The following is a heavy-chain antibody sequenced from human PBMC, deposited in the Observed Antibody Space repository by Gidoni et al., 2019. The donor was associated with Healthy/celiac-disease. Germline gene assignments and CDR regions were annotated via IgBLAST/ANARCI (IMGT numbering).Heavy chain of an antibody. CDR3: AKVPIGIFGGKDAFDI. CDR2: ISGRGGST. D-gene: IGHD3-3*02. J-gene: IGHJ3*02. Sequence: EVQLLESGGGLVQPGGSLRLSCAASGFTFSSYAMSWVRQAPGKGLEWVSAISGRGGSTYYADSVKGRFTISRDNSKNTLYLQMNSLRAEDTAVYYCAKVPIGIFGGKDAFDIWGQGTMVTVSS. V-gene: IGHV3-23*01. CDR1: GFTFSSYA.